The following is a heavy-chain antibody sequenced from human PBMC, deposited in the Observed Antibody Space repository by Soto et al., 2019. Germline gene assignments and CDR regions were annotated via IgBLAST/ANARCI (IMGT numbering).Heavy chain of an antibody. Sequence: QITLKEPGPTMVESTQTLTLTCTYSGFSLTTSGAGVGWIRQPPGHALEWLALISWEADKRYNPGLKSRLAIPEATSKNQVVLTLTNMDPVDTATYFCAHRYGGNYYRWYFDYWGQGTLVTVSS. CDR1: GFSLTTSGAG. V-gene: IGHV2-5*02. CDR2: ISWEADK. D-gene: IGHD1-26*01. CDR3: AHRYGGNYYRWYFDY. J-gene: IGHJ4*02.